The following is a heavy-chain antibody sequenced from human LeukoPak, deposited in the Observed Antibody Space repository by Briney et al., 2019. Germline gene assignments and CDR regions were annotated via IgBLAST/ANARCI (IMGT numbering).Heavy chain of an antibody. CDR3: ARDWGRWDYYDSSGYLTWFDP. CDR1: GYTCTGYY. CDR2: INPNSGGT. V-gene: IGHV1-2*02. Sequence: APVKVSCKASGYTCTGYYMHWVRQAPGQGLEWMGWINPNSGGTNYAQKFQGRVTMTRDTSISTAYMELSRLRSDDTAVYYCARDWGRWDYYDSSGYLTWFDPWGQGTLVTVSS. D-gene: IGHD3-22*01. J-gene: IGHJ5*02.